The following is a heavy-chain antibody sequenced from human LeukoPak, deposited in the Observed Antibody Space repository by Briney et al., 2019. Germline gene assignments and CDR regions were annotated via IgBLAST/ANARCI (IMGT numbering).Heavy chain of an antibody. J-gene: IGHJ4*02. D-gene: IGHD3-10*01. CDR3: ARGTSLLWFGELPALRDY. CDR1: GYTFTSYD. CDR2: MNPNSGNT. Sequence: ASVKVSCKASGYTFTSYDINWVRQATGQGLGWMGWMNPNSGNTGYAQKFQGRVTMTRNTSISTAYMELSSLRSEDTAVYYCARGTSLLWFGELPALRDYWGQGTLVTVSS. V-gene: IGHV1-8*01.